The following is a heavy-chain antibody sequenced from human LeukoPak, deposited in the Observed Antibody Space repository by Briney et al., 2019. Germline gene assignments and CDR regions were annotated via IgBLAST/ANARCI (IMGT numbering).Heavy chain of an antibody. D-gene: IGHD1-26*01. CDR3: ARGSGPKIY. Sequence: SETLSLTCAVYGGSFSGYYWSWIRQPPGKGLEWIREINHSGSTNYNPSLKSRVTISVDTSKNQFSLKLSSVTAADTAVYYCARGSGPKIYWGQGTLVTISS. CDR2: INHSGST. J-gene: IGHJ4*02. CDR1: GGSFSGYY. V-gene: IGHV4-34*01.